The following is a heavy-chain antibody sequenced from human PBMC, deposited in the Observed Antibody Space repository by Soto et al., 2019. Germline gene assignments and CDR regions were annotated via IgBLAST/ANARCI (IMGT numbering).Heavy chain of an antibody. CDR3: ARAYGDYDYSDY. D-gene: IGHD4-17*01. CDR1: GYTFTSYG. J-gene: IGHJ4*02. CDR2: ISGYNGNI. Sequence: QIQLVQSGAEVKKIGASVKVSCKASGYTFTSYGITWVRQAPGQGLEWMGWISGYNGNIKYAEKLQARVTMTTDTSTGTDYMELRSLRSDDTAVYYCARAYGDYDYSDYWGQGTLVTVSS. V-gene: IGHV1-18*01.